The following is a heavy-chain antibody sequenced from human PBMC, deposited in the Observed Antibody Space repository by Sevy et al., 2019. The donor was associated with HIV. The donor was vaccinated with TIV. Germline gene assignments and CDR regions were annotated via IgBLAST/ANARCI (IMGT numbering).Heavy chain of an antibody. D-gene: IGHD6-13*01. CDR1: GFTFSSYG. Sequence: GGSLRLSCAASGFTFSSYGMHWVRQAPGKGPEWVAVISYDGSNKYYAHSVKGRFTISRDNSKNTLYLQMNSLRAEDTAVYYCAKDFGPLAYSSSWSIDYWGQGTLVTVSS. V-gene: IGHV3-30*18. J-gene: IGHJ4*02. CDR3: AKDFGPLAYSSSWSIDY. CDR2: ISYDGSNK.